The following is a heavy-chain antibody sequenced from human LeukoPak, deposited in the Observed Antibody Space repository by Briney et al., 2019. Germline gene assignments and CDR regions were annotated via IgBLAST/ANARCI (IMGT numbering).Heavy chain of an antibody. Sequence: GGSLRLSCAASGFTFSTYAMNLVPEAPGKGLEGVSAIIAGGGSTYYADSVKGRFTISRDISKNTLYLQMNSLRAEDTALYFCAKVYCSSSGCYRIDYWGQGTLVTVSS. D-gene: IGHD2-2*01. CDR3: AKVYCSSSGCYRIDY. CDR2: IIAGGGST. V-gene: IGHV3-23*01. J-gene: IGHJ4*02. CDR1: GFTFSTYA.